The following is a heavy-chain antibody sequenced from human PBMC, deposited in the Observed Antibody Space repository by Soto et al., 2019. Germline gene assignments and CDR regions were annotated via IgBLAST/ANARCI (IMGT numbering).Heavy chain of an antibody. D-gene: IGHD2-15*01. Sequence: QVQLVQSGAEVKKPGSSVKVSCKASGGGFNSYAFSWVRQAPGQGLEWMGALIPSFGTANYAQKFQGRVTITAAESTTTVYMGLRSLTPDDTAMYFCARAGDCSGGSCYSFILDYSGQGNQVTVSS. CDR3: ARAGDCSGGSCYSFILDY. J-gene: IGHJ4*02. CDR1: GGGFNSYA. CDR2: LIPSFGTA. V-gene: IGHV1-69*01.